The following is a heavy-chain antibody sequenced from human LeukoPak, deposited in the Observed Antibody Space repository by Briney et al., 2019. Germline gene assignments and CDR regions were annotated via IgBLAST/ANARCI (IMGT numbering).Heavy chain of an antibody. J-gene: IGHJ4*02. V-gene: IGHV3-21*01. CDR1: GFTFSSYS. CDR2: ISSSSSYI. D-gene: IGHD6-13*01. CDR3: ARDGIAAAGPTPFDY. Sequence: PGGSLRLSCAASGFTFSSYSMNWVRQAPGKGLEWVSSISSSSSYIYYADSVKGRFTISRDNAKNSLYLQMNSLRAEDTAVYYCARDGIAAAGPTPFDYWGQGTLVTVSS.